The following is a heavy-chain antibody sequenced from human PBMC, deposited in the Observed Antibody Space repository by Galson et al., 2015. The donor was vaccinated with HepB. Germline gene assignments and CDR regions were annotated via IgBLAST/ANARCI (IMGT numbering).Heavy chain of an antibody. CDR2: INAGNGNT. CDR1: GYTFTSYA. J-gene: IGHJ6*02. V-gene: IGHV1-3*01. CDR3: ARDRWVGATVYYYYYYGVDV. D-gene: IGHD1-26*01. Sequence: SVKVSCKASGYTFTSYAMHWVRQAPGQRLEWMGWINAGNGNTKYSQKFQGRVTITRDTSASTAYMELSSLRSEDTAVYYCARDRWVGATVYYYYYYGVDVWGQGTTVTVSS.